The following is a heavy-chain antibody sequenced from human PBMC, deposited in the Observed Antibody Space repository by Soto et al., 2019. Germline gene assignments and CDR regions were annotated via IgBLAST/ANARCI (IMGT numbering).Heavy chain of an antibody. V-gene: IGHV3-23*04. J-gene: IGHJ4*02. CDR3: AKPDYGSGSYYNPSFDY. Sequence: EVQLVESGGGLIQPGGSLRLSCAASGFTVSSNYMSWVRQAPGKGLEWVSVISGSGGGTYYADSVKGRFSISRDNSKNTLYLQMNSLRAGDTAVYYCAKPDYGSGSYYNPSFDYWGQGTLVTVSS. D-gene: IGHD3-10*01. CDR1: GFTVSSNY. CDR2: ISGSGGGT.